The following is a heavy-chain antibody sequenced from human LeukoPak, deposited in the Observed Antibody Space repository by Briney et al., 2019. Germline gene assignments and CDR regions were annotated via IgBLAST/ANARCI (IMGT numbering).Heavy chain of an antibody. CDR1: GFTFSNYG. J-gene: IGHJ4*02. D-gene: IGHD3-22*01. V-gene: IGHV3-30*02. Sequence: GGPLRLSCAASGFTFSNYGMHWVRQAPGKGLEWVTFTRYDGNSKYYGDSVKGRFTIYRDNSKNTLYLQMSILRPEVTSVYYCARRMSYYDSSSTDYWGQGTLVTVSS. CDR2: TRYDGNSK. CDR3: ARRMSYYDSSSTDY.